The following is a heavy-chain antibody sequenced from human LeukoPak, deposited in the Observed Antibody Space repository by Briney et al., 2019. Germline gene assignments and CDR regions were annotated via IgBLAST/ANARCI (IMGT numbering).Heavy chain of an antibody. J-gene: IGHJ3*02. D-gene: IGHD3-3*01. CDR3: ARGYYDFWSGYYWPDAFDI. Sequence: KPSETLSLTCAVSGGSISSYYWSWIRQPPGKGLEWIGYIYYSGSTNYNPSLKSRVTISVDTSKNQFSLKLSSVTAADTAVYYCARGYYDFWSGYYWPDAFDIWGQGTMVTVSS. CDR2: IYYSGST. V-gene: IGHV4-59*01. CDR1: GGSISSYY.